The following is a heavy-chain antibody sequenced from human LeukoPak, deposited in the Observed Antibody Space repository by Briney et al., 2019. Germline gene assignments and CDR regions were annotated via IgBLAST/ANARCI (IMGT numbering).Heavy chain of an antibody. J-gene: IGHJ4*02. CDR2: ISVGSIT. CDR1: GFTFSSYA. V-gene: IGHV3-23*01. Sequence: PGGSLSLSCAASGFTFSSYAMSWVRQAPGKGLEWVSAISVGSITYYADSVKGRFTISRDNSKNTLYLQMNSLRAEDTAVYYCAKHLAYSRQSPDYWGQGTLVTVSS. D-gene: IGHD6-13*01. CDR3: AKHLAYSRQSPDY.